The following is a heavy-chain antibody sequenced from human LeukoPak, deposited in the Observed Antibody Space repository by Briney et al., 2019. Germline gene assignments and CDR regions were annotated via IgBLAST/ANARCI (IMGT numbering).Heavy chain of an antibody. J-gene: IGHJ6*03. V-gene: IGHV1-69*05. CDR2: IIPIFGTA. D-gene: IGHD4-17*01. Sequence: SVKVSCKASGGTFSSYAISGVRQAPGQGLKWMGGIIPIFGTANYAQKFQGRVTITTDESTSTAYMELSSLRSEDTAVYYCAREYGEGYYYYYMDVWGKGTTVTVSS. CDR1: GGTFSSYA. CDR3: AREYGEGYYYYYMDV.